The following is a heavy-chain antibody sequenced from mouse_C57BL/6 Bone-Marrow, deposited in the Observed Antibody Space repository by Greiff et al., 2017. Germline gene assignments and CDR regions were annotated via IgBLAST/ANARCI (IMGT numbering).Heavy chain of an antibody. J-gene: IGHJ4*01. CDR1: GYTFTNYW. Sequence: VQRVQSGAELVRPGTSVKMSCKASGYTFTNYWIGWAKQRPGHGLEWIGDIYPGGGYTNYNEKFKGKATLTADKSSSTAYMQFSSLTSEDSAIYYCARYGNHGAMDYWGQGTSVTVSS. CDR2: IYPGGGYT. D-gene: IGHD1-1*01. CDR3: ARYGNHGAMDY. V-gene: IGHV1-63*01.